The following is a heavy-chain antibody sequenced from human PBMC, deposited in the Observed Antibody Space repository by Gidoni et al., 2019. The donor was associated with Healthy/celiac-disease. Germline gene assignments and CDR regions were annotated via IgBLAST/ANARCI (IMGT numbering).Heavy chain of an antibody. CDR3: ARQMTTVTTLPWARSLGYYYYYYGMDV. D-gene: IGHD4-17*01. CDR2: IYYSGST. CDR1: GGSISSYY. Sequence: QVQLQESGPGLVKPSATLSLTCTVSGGSISSYYWSWIRQPPGKGLEWIGYIYYSGSTNYNPSLKSRVTISVDTAKNQFSLKLSSVTAADTAVYYCARQMTTVTTLPWARSLGYYYYYYGMDVWGQGTTVTVSS. V-gene: IGHV4-59*01. J-gene: IGHJ6*02.